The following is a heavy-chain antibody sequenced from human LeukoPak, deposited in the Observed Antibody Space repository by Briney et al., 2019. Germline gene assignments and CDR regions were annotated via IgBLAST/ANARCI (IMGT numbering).Heavy chain of an antibody. CDR3: ARGRRGVTIFGVVMRAGGYFDY. CDR2: INHSGST. J-gene: IGHJ4*02. CDR1: GGSFSGYY. V-gene: IGHV4-34*01. Sequence: SETLSLTCAVYGGSFSGYYWSWIRQPPGKGLEWIGEINHSGSTNYNPSLKSRVTISVDTSKNQFSLKLSSVTAADTAVYYCARGRRGVTIFGVVMRAGGYFDYWGQGTLVTVSS. D-gene: IGHD3-3*01.